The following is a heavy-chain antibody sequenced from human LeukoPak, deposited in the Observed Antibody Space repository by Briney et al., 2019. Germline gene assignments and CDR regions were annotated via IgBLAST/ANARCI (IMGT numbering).Heavy chain of an antibody. Sequence: QPGGSLRLSCAASGFTFSSAWMHWVRQAPGTGLVWVSRITDDATTTYADSVRGRLTISRDNAKNILYLQMNSLRAEDTAVYYCVRDRVGPDYWGQGTLVTVSS. CDR3: VRDRVGPDY. D-gene: IGHD1-26*01. CDR2: ITDDATT. V-gene: IGHV3-74*03. J-gene: IGHJ4*02. CDR1: GFTFSSAW.